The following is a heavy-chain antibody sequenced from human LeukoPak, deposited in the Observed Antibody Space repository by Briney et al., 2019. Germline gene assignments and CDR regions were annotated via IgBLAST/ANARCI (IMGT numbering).Heavy chain of an antibody. J-gene: IGHJ6*02. CDR3: ARAMAATYYYYGMDV. Sequence: ASVKVSCKASGGTFSSYAISWVRQAPGQGLEWMGRIIPILGIANYAQKFQGRVTITADKSTSTAYMELSSLRSEDTAVYYCARAMAATYYYYGMDVWGQGTTVTVSS. CDR2: IIPILGIA. CDR1: GGTFSSYA. D-gene: IGHD6-13*01. V-gene: IGHV1-69*04.